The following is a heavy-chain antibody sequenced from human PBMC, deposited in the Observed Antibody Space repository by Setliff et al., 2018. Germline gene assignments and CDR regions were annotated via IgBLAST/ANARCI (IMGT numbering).Heavy chain of an antibody. CDR1: GLTFSRSW. Sequence: GGSLRLSCAASGLTFSRSWMFWVRQAPGKGLVWVSHINPDGRTTAYADSVKGRFTISRDNAKNTLYLQMNSLRAEDTALYFCAPDWDGGRDFDSWGQGTLVTVSS. V-gene: IGHV3-74*03. CDR3: APDWDGGRDFDS. CDR2: INPDGRTT. D-gene: IGHD3-16*01. J-gene: IGHJ4*02.